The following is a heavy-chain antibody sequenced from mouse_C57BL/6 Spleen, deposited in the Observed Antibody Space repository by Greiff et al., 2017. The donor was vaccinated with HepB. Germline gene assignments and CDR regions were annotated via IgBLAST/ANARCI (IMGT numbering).Heavy chain of an antibody. D-gene: IGHD1-1*01. Sequence: VMLVESGAELVKPGASVKISCKASGYAFSSYWMNWVKQRPGKGLEWIGQIYPGDGDTNYNGKFKGKATLTADKSSSTAYMQLSSLTSEDSAVYFCARDSLYYYGSSLDVWGTGTTVTVSS. CDR2: IYPGDGDT. V-gene: IGHV1-80*01. J-gene: IGHJ1*03. CDR3: ARDSLYYYGSSLDV. CDR1: GYAFSSYW.